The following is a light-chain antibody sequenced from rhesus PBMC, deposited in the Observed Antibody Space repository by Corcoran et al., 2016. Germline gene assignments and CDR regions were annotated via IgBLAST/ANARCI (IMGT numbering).Light chain of an antibody. CDR3: LQSSIWPYS. CDR1: QSVSSY. J-gene: IGKJ2*01. CDR2: GVS. Sequence: EIVMTQSPATLALSPGERATLSCRGSQSVSSYLAWYQQKPGQAPRLLIYGVSSRATGIPDRFSGSGSGTYLTLTISSLEPEDVGIYFCLQSSIWPYSFGQGTKVQIK. V-gene: IGKV3-24*04.